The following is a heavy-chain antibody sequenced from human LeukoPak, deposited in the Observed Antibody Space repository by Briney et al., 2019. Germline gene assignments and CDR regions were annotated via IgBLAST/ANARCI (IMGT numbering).Heavy chain of an antibody. Sequence: MSSETLSLTCTVSGGSISSHYWSWIRQPPGKGLEWIGYIYYSGSTHYNPSLKSRVTISVDTSKNQFSLKLSSVTAADTAVYYCATAGYCSSTSCYTRARYYYYYMDVWGKGTTVTVSS. J-gene: IGHJ6*03. CDR3: ATAGYCSSTSCYTRARYYYYYMDV. D-gene: IGHD2-2*02. CDR1: GGSISSHY. V-gene: IGHV4-59*11. CDR2: IYYSGST.